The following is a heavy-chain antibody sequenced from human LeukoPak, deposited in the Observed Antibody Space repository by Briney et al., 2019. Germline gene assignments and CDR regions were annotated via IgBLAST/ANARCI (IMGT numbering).Heavy chain of an antibody. Sequence: GGSLRLSCAASGFTFSSYGMHWVRQAPGKGLEWVAFIRYDGSNKYYADSVKGRFTISRDNSKNTLYLQMNSLRAEDTAVYYCAKYYGSGSYYYPLGYWGQGTLVTVSS. CDR2: IRYDGSNK. D-gene: IGHD3-10*01. V-gene: IGHV3-30*02. J-gene: IGHJ4*02. CDR1: GFTFSSYG. CDR3: AKYYGSGSYYYPLGY.